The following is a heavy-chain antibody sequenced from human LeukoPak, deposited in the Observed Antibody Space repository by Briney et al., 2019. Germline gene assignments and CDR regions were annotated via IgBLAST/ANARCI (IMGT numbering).Heavy chain of an antibody. Sequence: ASVKVSCKVSGYTLTELSMHWVRRAPGKGLEWVGWINPNSGGTNYAQKFQGRVTMTRDTSISAAYMELSRLRSDDTAVYYCARDLYSSSWYYAFDIWGQGTMVTVSS. CDR3: ARDLYSSSWYYAFDI. D-gene: IGHD6-13*01. CDR1: GYTLTELS. V-gene: IGHV1-2*02. CDR2: INPNSGGT. J-gene: IGHJ3*02.